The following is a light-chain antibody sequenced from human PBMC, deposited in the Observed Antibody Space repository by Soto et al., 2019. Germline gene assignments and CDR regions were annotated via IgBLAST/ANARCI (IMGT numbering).Light chain of an antibody. Sequence: DIQMTQSPSSLSVSVGDRVTITCRASETINTWLAWYQQKPGKAPKILIYDASKLERGVPSRLSGSGSGAEFTLTISSLQPDDLATCYCQQYSSYPLTFGGGTKVDIK. J-gene: IGKJ4*01. V-gene: IGKV1-5*01. CDR3: QQYSSYPLT. CDR1: ETINTW. CDR2: DAS.